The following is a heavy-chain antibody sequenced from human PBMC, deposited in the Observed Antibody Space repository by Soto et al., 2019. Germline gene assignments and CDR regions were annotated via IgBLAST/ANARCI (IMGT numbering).Heavy chain of an antibody. CDR2: IYYSGST. J-gene: IGHJ3*02. CDR1: GGSISTSSYY. D-gene: IGHD2-8*01. V-gene: IGHV4-39*07. CDR3: AREDIRRSLLMVGGSDAFDI. Sequence: SETLSLTCTVSGGSISTSSYYWGWIRQPPGKGLEWIGRIYYSGSTYYNPSLKSRVTISVDTSKNQFSLKLTSVTAADTAVYYCAREDIRRSLLMVGGSDAFDIWGQGTMVTVSS.